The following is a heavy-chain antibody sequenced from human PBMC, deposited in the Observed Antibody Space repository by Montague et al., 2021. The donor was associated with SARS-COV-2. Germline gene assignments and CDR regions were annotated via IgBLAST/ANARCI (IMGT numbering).Heavy chain of an antibody. CDR1: GFTFSDYY. CDR2: ISSSSSYT. D-gene: IGHD2-21*02. J-gene: IGHJ4*02. Sequence: SLRLSCAASGFTFSDYYMSWIRQAPGKGLEWVSYISSSSSYTNYADSVKGRFAISRDNAKNSLYLQMNSLRAEDTAAYYCARALVVTAGGEFNYWGQGTLVTVSS. CDR3: ARALVVTAGGEFNY. V-gene: IGHV3-11*05.